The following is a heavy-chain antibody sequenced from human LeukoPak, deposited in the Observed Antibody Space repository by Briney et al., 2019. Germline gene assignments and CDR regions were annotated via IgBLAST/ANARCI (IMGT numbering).Heavy chain of an antibody. V-gene: IGHV4-34*01. CDR2: INHSGST. Sequence: SETLSLTCTVSGGSISSYYWSWIRQPPGKGLEWIGEINHSGSTNYNPSLKSRVTISVDTSKNQFSLKLSSVTAADTAVYYCARLTSGYYYYYYMDVWGKGTTVTISS. CDR1: GGSISSYY. CDR3: ARLTSGYYYYYYMDV. J-gene: IGHJ6*03.